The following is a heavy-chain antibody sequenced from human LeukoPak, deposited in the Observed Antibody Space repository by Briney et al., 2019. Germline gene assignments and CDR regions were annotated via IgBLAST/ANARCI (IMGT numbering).Heavy chain of an antibody. Sequence: SETLSLTCAVSGYSTGSGYYWVWIRQPPGKGLEWIGIIYGSGSTYYNPSLTSRVTISIDTSKNQFSLKLSSVTAADTALYYCARQLGDAASGLYWYFDLWGRGTLVTVSS. V-gene: IGHV4-38-2*01. J-gene: IGHJ2*01. CDR2: IYGSGST. D-gene: IGHD2-21*02. CDR1: GYSTGSGYY. CDR3: ARQLGDAASGLYWYFDL.